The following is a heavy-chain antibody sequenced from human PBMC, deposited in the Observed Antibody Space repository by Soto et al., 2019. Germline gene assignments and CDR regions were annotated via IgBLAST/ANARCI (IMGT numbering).Heavy chain of an antibody. V-gene: IGHV3-11*01. CDR2: ISSSGSTI. CDR3: ARDTVPFFQRAPNWFDP. J-gene: IGHJ5*02. D-gene: IGHD4-17*01. CDR1: GFTFSDYY. Sequence: QVQLVESGGGLVKPGGSLRLSCAASGFTFSDYYMSWIRQAPGKGLERVSYISSSGSTIYYADSVKGRFTISRDNAKNSLYLQMNSLRAEDTAVYYCARDTVPFFQRAPNWFDPWGQGTLVTVSS.